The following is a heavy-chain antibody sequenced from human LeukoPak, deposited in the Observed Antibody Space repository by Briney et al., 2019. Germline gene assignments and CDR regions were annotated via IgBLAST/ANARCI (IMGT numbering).Heavy chain of an antibody. Sequence: SETLSLTCTVSGGSISSGGYYWSWIRQHPGKGLEWIGCIYYSGSTYYNPSLKSRVTISVDTSKNQFSLKLSSVTAADTAVYYCARDRAVTMVRGVTFWFDPWGQGTLVTVSS. J-gene: IGHJ5*02. CDR3: ARDRAVTMVRGVTFWFDP. CDR2: IYYSGST. V-gene: IGHV4-31*03. D-gene: IGHD3-10*01. CDR1: GGSISSGGYY.